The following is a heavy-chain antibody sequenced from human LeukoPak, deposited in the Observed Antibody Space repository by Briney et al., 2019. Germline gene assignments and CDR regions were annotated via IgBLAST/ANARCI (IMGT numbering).Heavy chain of an antibody. CDR1: GGTFSNYA. D-gene: IGHD3-22*01. Sequence: ASVKVSCKASGGTFSNYAINWVRQAPGQGLEWMGGIIPIFDTANYAQKFQGRVTITADESTSTAYMELSSLRSEDTAVYYCAESYYYDSSGYQNIPYFDYWGQGTLVTVSS. CDR3: AESYYYDSSGYQNIPYFDY. V-gene: IGHV1-69*13. J-gene: IGHJ4*02. CDR2: IIPIFDTA.